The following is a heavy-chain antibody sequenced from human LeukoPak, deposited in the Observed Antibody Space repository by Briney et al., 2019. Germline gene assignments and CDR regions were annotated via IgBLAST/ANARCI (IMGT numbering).Heavy chain of an antibody. J-gene: IGHJ4*02. CDR1: GYTFTAYD. CDR3: ARVTSGSYYEPAFDY. Sequence: ASVKVSCKASGYTFTAYDMHWVRQTPGQGLEWMGRINPNSGGTSSAQKFQGRVTMTRDTSINTAYMELNRLGSDDTAVYYCARVTSGSYYEPAFDYWGQGTLVTVSS. D-gene: IGHD1-26*01. V-gene: IGHV1-2*06. CDR2: INPNSGGT.